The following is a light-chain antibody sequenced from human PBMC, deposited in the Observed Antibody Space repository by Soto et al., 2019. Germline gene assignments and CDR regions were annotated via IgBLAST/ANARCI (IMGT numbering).Light chain of an antibody. CDR2: GNN. CDR3: QSYDSSLSGSYV. Sequence: QTVVTQPPSVSGAPGQRVTISCTGSSSNIGAGYDVHWYQRLPRTAPKVLIYGNNNRPSGVPDRFSGSQSGTSASLAITGLQAEDEADCYCQSYDSSLSGSYVFGTGTKVTVL. CDR1: SSNIGAGYD. V-gene: IGLV1-40*01. J-gene: IGLJ1*01.